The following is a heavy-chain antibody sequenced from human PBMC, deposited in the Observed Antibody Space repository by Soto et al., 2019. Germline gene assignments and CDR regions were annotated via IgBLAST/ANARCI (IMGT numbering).Heavy chain of an antibody. CDR3: ARGSGTTWAY. D-gene: IGHD5-12*01. J-gene: IGHJ4*02. CDR2: IKPNGSEK. Sequence: SLRLSCAVFGFTFRDYWMSWVRHVPGKGLEWVANIKPNGSEKYYVDSVKGRFTISRDNAKNSLSLQMNSLRVEDTAVYYCARGSGTTWAYWGQGTLVTVSS. V-gene: IGHV3-7*05. CDR1: GFTFRDYW.